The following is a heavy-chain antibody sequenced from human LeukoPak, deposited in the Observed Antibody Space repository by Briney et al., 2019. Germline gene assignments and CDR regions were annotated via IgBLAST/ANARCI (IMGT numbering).Heavy chain of an antibody. Sequence: SETLSLTCTVSGGSISSYYWSWIRQPAGKGLEWIGRIYTSGSTNYNPSLKSRVTMSVDTSKNQFSLKLSSVAAADTAVYYCARITPPIAAAAHYYYYYMDVWGKGTTATVSS. V-gene: IGHV4-4*07. D-gene: IGHD6-13*01. CDR1: GGSISSYY. CDR3: ARITPPIAAAAHYYYYYMDV. J-gene: IGHJ6*03. CDR2: IYTSGST.